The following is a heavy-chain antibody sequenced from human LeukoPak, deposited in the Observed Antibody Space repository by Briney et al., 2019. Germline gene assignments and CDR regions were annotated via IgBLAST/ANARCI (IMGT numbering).Heavy chain of an antibody. D-gene: IGHD4-17*01. J-gene: IGHJ4*02. V-gene: IGHV3-21*01. CDR3: ARDPYGDYVGYFDY. Sequence: GGSLRLSCAASGFTFSSYSMNWVRQAPGKGLEWVSSISSSSSYIYYADSVKGRFTIPRDNAKNSLYLQTNSLRAEDTAVYYCARDPYGDYVGYFDYWGQGTLVTVSS. CDR2: ISSSSSYI. CDR1: GFTFSSYS.